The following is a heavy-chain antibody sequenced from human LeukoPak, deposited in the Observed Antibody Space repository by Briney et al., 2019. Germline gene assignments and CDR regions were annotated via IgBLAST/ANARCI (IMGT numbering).Heavy chain of an antibody. Sequence: GGSLRLSCAASGFTFSNYAMSWVRQAPGKGLEWVSNIHSSDGDTNYADSVKGRFTISRDNSMNTLYLQMNSLRAEDTAVYYCVKKHGSDGTNWYKIFDHWGQGILVTVSS. J-gene: IGHJ4*02. CDR2: IHSSDGDT. CDR3: VKKHGSDGTNWYKIFDH. CDR1: GFTFSNYA. D-gene: IGHD6-13*01. V-gene: IGHV3-23*01.